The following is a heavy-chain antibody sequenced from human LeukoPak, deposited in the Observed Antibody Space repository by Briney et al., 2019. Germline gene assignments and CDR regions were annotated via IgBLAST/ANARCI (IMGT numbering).Heavy chain of an antibody. D-gene: IGHD3-16*02. J-gene: IGHJ4*02. Sequence: GGSLRLSCAASGFTFSSYWMSWVRQAPEKGLEWVANIKQDGSEKYYVDSVKGRFTISRDNAKNSLYLQMNSLRAEDTAVCYCASQRSYVWGSYRYFDYWGQGTLLTVSS. V-gene: IGHV3-7*02. CDR1: GFTFSSYW. CDR2: IKQDGSEK. CDR3: ASQRSYVWGSYRYFDY.